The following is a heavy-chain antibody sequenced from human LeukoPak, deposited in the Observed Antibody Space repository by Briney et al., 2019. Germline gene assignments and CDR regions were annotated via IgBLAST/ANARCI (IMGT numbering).Heavy chain of an antibody. D-gene: IGHD6-13*01. CDR3: AREPTYSSGRYTSCDY. V-gene: IGHV3-48*01. Sequence: GGSLRLSCAASGFNFNNYNMNWVRQAPGKGLEWVSYITLSSSSIYYADSVKGRFTISRDNAKNSLYLQMNSLRAEDTAVYYCAREPTYSSGRYTSCDYWGQGTLVTVSS. CDR1: GFNFNNYN. CDR2: ITLSSSSI. J-gene: IGHJ4*02.